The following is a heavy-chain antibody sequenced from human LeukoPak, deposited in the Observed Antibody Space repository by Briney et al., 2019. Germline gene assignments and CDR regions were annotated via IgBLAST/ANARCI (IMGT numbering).Heavy chain of an antibody. CDR3: ARASGGFDY. CDR1: GFIFSTYG. CDR2: IWYDGNKK. Sequence: PGRSLRLSYAAPGFIFSTYGMHWVRQAPGKGLEWVAVIWYDGNKKYYTDSVKGRFTISRDNPKNTVYLQMNSLRAEDTAVYYCARASGGFDYWGQGTLVTVSS. D-gene: IGHD4-23*01. J-gene: IGHJ4*02. V-gene: IGHV3-33*01.